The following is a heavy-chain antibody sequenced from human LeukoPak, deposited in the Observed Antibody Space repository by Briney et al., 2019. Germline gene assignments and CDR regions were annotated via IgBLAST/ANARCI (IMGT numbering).Heavy chain of an antibody. Sequence: GGSLRLSCAASGFTFSSYWMHWVRQAPGKGLVWVSRISSDGSSTSYADSVKGRFTISRDNAKNTLYLQMNSLRAEDTAVYYCARDGGGSYNDAFDIWGQGTMVTGSS. CDR2: ISSDGSST. V-gene: IGHV3-74*01. J-gene: IGHJ3*02. CDR3: ARDGGGSYNDAFDI. D-gene: IGHD1-26*01. CDR1: GFTFSSYW.